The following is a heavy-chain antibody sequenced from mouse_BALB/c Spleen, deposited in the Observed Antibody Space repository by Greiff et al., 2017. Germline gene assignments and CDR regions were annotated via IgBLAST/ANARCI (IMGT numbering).Heavy chain of an antibody. CDR2: IRLKSNNYAT. Sequence: EVKLVESGGGLVQPGGSMKLSCVASGFTFSNYWMNWVRQSPEKGLEWVAEIRLKSNNYATHYAESVKGRFTISRDDSKSSVYLQMNNLRAEDTGIYYCTRYYYGSSLYAMDYWGQGTSVTVSS. D-gene: IGHD1-1*01. V-gene: IGHV6-6*02. CDR1: GFTFSNYW. J-gene: IGHJ4*01. CDR3: TRYYYGSSLYAMDY.